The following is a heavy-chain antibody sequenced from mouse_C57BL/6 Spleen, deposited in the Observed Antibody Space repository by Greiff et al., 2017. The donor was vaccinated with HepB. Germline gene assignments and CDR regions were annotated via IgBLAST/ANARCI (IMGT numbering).Heavy chain of an antibody. J-gene: IGHJ4*01. D-gene: IGHD2-3*01. CDR3: REDYYRDGYWPYYGMDN. CDR1: VYTFFTYW. Sequence: LPASGPALVRPGTSVKMSCKASVYTFFTYWMFCVSQRPGQGLECIGQMFPAHGSPYYNEMYKDKAALTVNKSASTAYMQLSSLTSEDTAVYFWREDYYRDGYWPYYGMDNWGQGTSLTVSS. V-gene: IGHV1-70*01. CDR2: MFPAHGSP.